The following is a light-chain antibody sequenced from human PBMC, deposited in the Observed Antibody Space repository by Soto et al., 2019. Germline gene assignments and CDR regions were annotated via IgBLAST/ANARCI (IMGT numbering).Light chain of an antibody. Sequence: DIQMTQSPSSLSASVGDRVTITCRASQSISSYLNWYQQKPGKAPKLLIYAASSLQSGVPSRFSGSESGTDFTLTISSLQPEDFATYYCQQSYSTSPYTFGQGTKLEIK. J-gene: IGKJ2*01. CDR1: QSISSY. CDR3: QQSYSTSPYT. V-gene: IGKV1-39*01. CDR2: AAS.